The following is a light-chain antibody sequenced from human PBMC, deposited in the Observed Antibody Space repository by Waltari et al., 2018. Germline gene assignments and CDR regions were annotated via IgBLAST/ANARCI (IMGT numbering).Light chain of an antibody. CDR3: QQYRWAPHT. CDR1: QRFDAGV. V-gene: IGKV3-20*01. CDR2: GTS. Sequence: VLTQSPGTLSLSPGERATLPCRASQRFDAGVLAWFQQKPGQSPRLLIYGTSTRAAGVPDRFSGSGSETDFTLTISTLEPEDFAVYYCQQYRWAPHTFGQGTKLEIK. J-gene: IGKJ2*01.